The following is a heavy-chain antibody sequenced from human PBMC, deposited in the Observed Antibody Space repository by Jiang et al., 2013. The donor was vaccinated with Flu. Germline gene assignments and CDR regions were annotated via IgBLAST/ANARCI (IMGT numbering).Heavy chain of an antibody. D-gene: IGHD1-20*01. CDR3: ARGGVTGTTPFDC. CDR2: INPSGGTT. V-gene: IGHV1-46*01. J-gene: IGHJ4*02. CDR1: GYIFTSYY. Sequence: GASVKASCKASGYIFTSYYIHWVRQAPGQGLEWMGIINPSGGTTSYAQKFQGRVTMTRDTSTSTVYMDLSSLRSEDTAVYYCARGGVTGTTPFDCWGQGTLVTVSS.